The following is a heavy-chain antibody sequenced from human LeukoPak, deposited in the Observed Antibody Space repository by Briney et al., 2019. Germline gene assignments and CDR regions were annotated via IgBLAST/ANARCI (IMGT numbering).Heavy chain of an antibody. J-gene: IGHJ4*02. CDR2: INPNSGGT. CDR1: GYTFTGYY. CDR3: VRGGYIYGSDY. D-gene: IGHD5-18*01. V-gene: IGHV1-2*06. Sequence: ASVKVSCKASGYTFTGYYMNWVRQAPGQGLEWMGRINPNSGGTNYAQKFRGRVTMTRDTSISTAYMELSRLRSDDTAVYYCVRGGYIYGSDYWGQGTLVTVSS.